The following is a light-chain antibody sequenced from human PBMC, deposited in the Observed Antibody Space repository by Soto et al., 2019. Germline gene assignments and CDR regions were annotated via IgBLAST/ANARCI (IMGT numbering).Light chain of an antibody. J-gene: IGKJ5*01. Sequence: EVVLTQSPGTLSLSSGERATLSCRASQSVINSYLAWYQQKPGQAPRLLLYGAYNRATGIPDRFSGSGSGTEFTLTISSLQSEDFAVYYCQQYNNWPPTFGQGTRLEIK. CDR2: GAY. CDR1: QSVINSY. V-gene: IGKV3-20*01. CDR3: QQYNNWPPT.